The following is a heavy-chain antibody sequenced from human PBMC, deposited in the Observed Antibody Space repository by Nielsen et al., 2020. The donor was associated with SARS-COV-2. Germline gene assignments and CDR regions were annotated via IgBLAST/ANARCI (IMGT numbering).Heavy chain of an antibody. CDR2: ISSSSSYI. CDR3: AKRARVVVVAAHDY. J-gene: IGHJ4*02. CDR1: GFTFSSYS. D-gene: IGHD2-15*01. Sequence: GESLKISCAASGFTFSSYSMNWVRQAPGKGLEWVSSISSSSSYIYYADSVKGRFTISRDNAKNSLYLQMNSLRAEDTAVYYCAKRARVVVVAAHDYWGQGTLVTVSS. V-gene: IGHV3-21*04.